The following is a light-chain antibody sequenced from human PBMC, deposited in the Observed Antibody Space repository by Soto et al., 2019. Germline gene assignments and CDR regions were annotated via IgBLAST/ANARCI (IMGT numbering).Light chain of an antibody. J-gene: IGKJ4*01. CDR3: QQLNSYPLT. CDR2: AAS. CDR1: QGIRSY. V-gene: IGKV1-9*01. Sequence: TQLTHSPSSLSASVGDRVTITCRASQGIRSYLAWYQQKPGKAPKLLIYAASTLESGVPSRFSGSGSGTDFTLTISRLQPEDFATYYCQQLNSYPLTFGGGTKVEIK.